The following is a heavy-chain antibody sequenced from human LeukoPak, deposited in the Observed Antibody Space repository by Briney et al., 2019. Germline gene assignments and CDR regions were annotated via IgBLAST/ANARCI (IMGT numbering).Heavy chain of an antibody. CDR2: ISAYNGNT. CDR1: GYSFTSYG. J-gene: IGHJ4*02. Sequence: GASVKVSCKASGYSFTSYGLTWVRQAPGQGLEWMGWISAYNGNTNYAQKFQGRVTMTTDTYTNTVYMELGSLRSDDTAVYYCARTEIYVSVRENSRRDSDYWGQGTLVSVSS. CDR3: ARTEIYVSVRENSRRDSDY. D-gene: IGHD5/OR15-5a*01. V-gene: IGHV1-18*01.